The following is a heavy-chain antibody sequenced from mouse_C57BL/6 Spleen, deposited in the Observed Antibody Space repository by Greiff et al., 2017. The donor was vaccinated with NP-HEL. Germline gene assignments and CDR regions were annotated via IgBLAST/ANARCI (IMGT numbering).Heavy chain of an antibody. CDR3: TTYGNYVPAWFAY. V-gene: IGHV14-1*01. CDR1: GFNIKDYY. CDR2: IDPEDGDT. D-gene: IGHD2-1*01. J-gene: IGHJ3*01. Sequence: EVQLQQSGAELVRPGASVKLSCTASGFNIKDYYMHWVKQRPEQGLEWIGRIDPEDGDTEYAPKFQGKATMTADTSSNTAYLQLSSLTSEDTAVYYCTTYGNYVPAWFAYWGQGTLVTVSA.